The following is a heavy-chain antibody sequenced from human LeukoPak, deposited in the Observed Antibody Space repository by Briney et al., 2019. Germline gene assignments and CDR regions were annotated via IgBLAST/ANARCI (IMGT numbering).Heavy chain of an antibody. Sequence: PSETLSLTCAVYGGSFSGYYWSWIRQPPGKGLEWIGEINHSGSTNYNPSLESRVTISVDTSKNQFSLKLSSVTAADTAVYYCARGLRKSRDYWGQGTLVTVPS. V-gene: IGHV4-34*01. CDR3: ARGLRKSRDY. J-gene: IGHJ4*02. CDR2: INHSGST. CDR1: GGSFSGYY.